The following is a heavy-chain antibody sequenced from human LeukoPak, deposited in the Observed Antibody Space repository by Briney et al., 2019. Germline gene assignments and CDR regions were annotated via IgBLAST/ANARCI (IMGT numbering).Heavy chain of an antibody. D-gene: IGHD3-10*01. CDR1: GYTFSAFH. J-gene: IGHJ1*01. V-gene: IGHV1-2*02. CDR2: VNPNSGDT. CDR3: ARSNYYSSQSEY. Sequence: ASVRVSCKASGYTFSAFHIHWVRLAPGQGPEWMGWVNPNSGDTNYAQRFRGRVTMTRDTSINTAYMELSSLRSDDTAVYYCARSNYYSSQSEYWGQGT.